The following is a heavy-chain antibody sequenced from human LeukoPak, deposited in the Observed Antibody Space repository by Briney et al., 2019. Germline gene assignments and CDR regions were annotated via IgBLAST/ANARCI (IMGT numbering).Heavy chain of an antibody. D-gene: IGHD2-15*01. CDR1: GGSISSGGYS. Sequence: PSETLSLTCAVSGGSISSGGYSWSWIRQPPGKGLEWIGYIYHSGSTYYNPSLKSRVTISVDRSKNQFSLKLSSVTAADTAVYYCARENGAWVGPMFDPWGQGTLVTVSS. CDR2: IYHSGST. V-gene: IGHV4-30-2*01. CDR3: ARENGAWVGPMFDP. J-gene: IGHJ5*02.